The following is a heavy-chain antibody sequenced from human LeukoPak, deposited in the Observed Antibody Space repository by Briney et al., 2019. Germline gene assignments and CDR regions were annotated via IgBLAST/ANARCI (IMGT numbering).Heavy chain of an antibody. CDR1: AFTFGSFG. V-gene: IGHV3-23*01. CDR3: AKRYIANTGPIDY. D-gene: IGHD1-1*01. CDR2: ISDTGGST. J-gene: IGHJ4*02. Sequence: GGSLRLSCAASAFTFGSFGMSWVRQAPGKGLEWVSAISDTGGSTFYADSVKGRFTISRDNFKRTLYLEMNSLRAEDTAVYYCAKRYIANTGPIDYWGQGTLVTVSS.